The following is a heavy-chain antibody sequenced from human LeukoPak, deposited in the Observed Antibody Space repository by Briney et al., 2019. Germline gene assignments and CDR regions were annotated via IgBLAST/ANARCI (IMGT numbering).Heavy chain of an antibody. V-gene: IGHV3-23*01. D-gene: IGHD6-13*01. Sequence: PGGSLRLSCAASGFTFSSYAMSWVRQAPGRGLEWVSAISGSGGSTYYADSVKGRFTISRDNAKDSLYLQMNSLRAEDTAVYYCARDSAAAGTLYFDYWGQGTLVTVSS. CDR3: ARDSAAAGTLYFDY. CDR1: GFTFSSYA. CDR2: ISGSGGST. J-gene: IGHJ4*02.